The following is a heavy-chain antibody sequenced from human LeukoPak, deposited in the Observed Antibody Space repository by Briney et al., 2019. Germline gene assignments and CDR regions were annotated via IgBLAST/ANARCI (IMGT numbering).Heavy chain of an antibody. V-gene: IGHV4-4*02. J-gene: IGHJ1*01. CDR1: GGSISSSNW. D-gene: IGHD3-22*01. Sequence: PSGTLSLTCAVSGGSISSSNWWSWVRQPPGKGPEWIGEIYHSGSTNYNPSLKSRVTISVDKSKNQFSLKLSSVTAADTAVYYCASFYYYDSSGYSNYYFQHWGQGTLVTVSS. CDR3: ASFYYYDSSGYSNYYFQH. CDR2: IYHSGST.